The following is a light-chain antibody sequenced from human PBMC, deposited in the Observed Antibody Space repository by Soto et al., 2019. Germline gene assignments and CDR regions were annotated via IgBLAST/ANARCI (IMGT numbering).Light chain of an antibody. CDR3: QQYNHWSSIT. V-gene: IGKV3-15*01. Sequence: EIAMTQSPATLSVSLGERATLSCRASQYISNNLAWYQQRPGQAPSLLIYGASTRATGVPARFSGSGSGTDFLLIISGLQSEDSAVYDCQQYNHWSSITFGQGTRLEI. CDR2: GAS. J-gene: IGKJ5*01. CDR1: QYISNN.